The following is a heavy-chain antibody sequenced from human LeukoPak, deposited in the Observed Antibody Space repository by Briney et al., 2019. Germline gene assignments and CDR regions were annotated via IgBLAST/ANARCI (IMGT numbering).Heavy chain of an antibody. V-gene: IGHV1-2*06. D-gene: IGHD6-19*01. J-gene: IGHJ4*02. CDR3: ARDIHSSGWYIGY. Sequence: ASVKVSCKASAYTFTDYYVHWVRQAPGQGLEWMGRINPSSGDTNYAQKLQGRVTMTTDTSTSTAYMELRSLRSDDTAVYYCARDIHSSGWYIGYWGQGTLVTVSS. CDR1: AYTFTDYY. CDR2: INPSSGDT.